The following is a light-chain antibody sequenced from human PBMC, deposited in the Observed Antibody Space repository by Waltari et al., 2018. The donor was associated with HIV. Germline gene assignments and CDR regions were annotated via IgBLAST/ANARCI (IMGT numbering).Light chain of an antibody. CDR3: ETLDDNLNGPV. J-gene: IGLJ2*01. CDR1: SSNIGNNA. V-gene: IGLV1-44*01. CDR2: SNN. Sequence: QSVLTQPPSASGTPGQRVTISCSGSSSNIGNNAVSWYQQFPGTAPKLLIYSNNQRPSGVPDRFSGSKSGTSASLAISGLQSEDEDNYYCETLDDNLNGPVFGGGTKLTVL.